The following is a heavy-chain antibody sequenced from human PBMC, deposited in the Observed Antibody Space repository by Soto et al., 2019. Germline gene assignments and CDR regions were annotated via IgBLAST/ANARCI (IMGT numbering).Heavy chain of an antibody. J-gene: IGHJ6*02. D-gene: IGHD2-2*01. Sequence: GESLKISCKGSGYSFTSYWIGWVRQMPGKGLEWMGIIYPGDSDTRYSPSFQGQVTISADKSISTAYLQWSSLKASDTAMYYCARHIRRYCSSTSCPLYGMDVWGQGTTVTVSS. CDR3: ARHIRRYCSSTSCPLYGMDV. V-gene: IGHV5-51*01. CDR2: IYPGDSDT. CDR1: GYSFTSYW.